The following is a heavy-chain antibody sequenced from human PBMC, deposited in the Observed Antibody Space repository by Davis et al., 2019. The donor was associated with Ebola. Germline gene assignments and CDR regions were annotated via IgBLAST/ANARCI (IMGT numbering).Heavy chain of an antibody. J-gene: IGHJ6*02. D-gene: IGHD7-27*01. V-gene: IGHV1-46*01. CDR1: GYTFTSYY. Sequence: ASVKVSCKASGYTFTSYYMHWVRQAPGQGLEWMGIINPSGGSTSYAQKFQGRVTMTRDTSTSTVYMELSSLRSEDTAVYYCARDSLGNLRKYYYYYGMDVWGQGTTVTVSS. CDR3: ARDSLGNLRKYYYYYGMDV. CDR2: INPSGGST.